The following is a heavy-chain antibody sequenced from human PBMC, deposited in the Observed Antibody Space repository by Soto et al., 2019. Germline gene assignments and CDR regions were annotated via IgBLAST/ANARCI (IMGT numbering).Heavy chain of an antibody. CDR1: GGTFSSYA. V-gene: IGHV1-69*13. D-gene: IGHD3-10*01. J-gene: IGHJ4*02. CDR3: ARGGITMVRGVIITPFGY. Sequence: SVKVSCKASGGTFSSYAISWVRQAPGQGLEWMGGIIPIFGTANYAQKFQSRVTITADESTSTAYMELSSLRSEDTAVYYCARGGITMVRGVIITPFGYWGQGTLVTVSS. CDR2: IIPIFGTA.